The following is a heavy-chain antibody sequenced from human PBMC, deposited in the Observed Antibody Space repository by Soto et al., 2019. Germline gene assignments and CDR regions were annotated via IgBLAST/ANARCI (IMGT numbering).Heavy chain of an antibody. D-gene: IGHD6-13*01. CDR3: ASDLTLGLAAG. V-gene: IGHV1-18*01. Sequence: QVQLVQSGAEVKKPGASVKVSCKASGYTFTSYSISWVRQAPGQGLEWMGWINPYNGNIKYAQKLQGRVTMPTDTATSTAYMELRSLRSDDTAVYYCASDLTLGLAAGWGQGSLVTVSS. CDR1: GYTFTSYS. J-gene: IGHJ4*02. CDR2: INPYNGNI.